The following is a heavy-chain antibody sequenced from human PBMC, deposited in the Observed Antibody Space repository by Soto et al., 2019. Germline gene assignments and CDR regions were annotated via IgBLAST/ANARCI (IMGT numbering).Heavy chain of an antibody. CDR3: ATGNYDILTGYYKTFDY. V-gene: IGHV1-69*13. D-gene: IGHD3-9*01. J-gene: IGHJ4*02. Sequence: VKVSCKASGGTFSSYAISCVLQSPLQWLEWMGGIIPIFGTANYAQKFQGRVTITADKSTSTAYMELSSLRSEDTAVYYCATGNYDILTGYYKTFDYWGQGTLVTVSS. CDR1: GGTFSSYA. CDR2: IIPIFGTA.